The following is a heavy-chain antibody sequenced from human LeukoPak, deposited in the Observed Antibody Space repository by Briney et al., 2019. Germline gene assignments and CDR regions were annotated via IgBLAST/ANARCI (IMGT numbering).Heavy chain of an antibody. V-gene: IGHV4-34*01. CDR3: ARVRHYGGNSPFDY. J-gene: IGHJ4*02. CDR1: GGSFSGYY. CDR2: INHSGST. D-gene: IGHD4-23*01. Sequence: SETLSLTCAVYGGSFSGYYWSWIRQPPGKGLEWIGEINHSGSTNYNPSLKSRVTISVDTSKNQFSLKLSSVTAADTAVYYCARVRHYGGNSPFDYWGQGTLVTVSS.